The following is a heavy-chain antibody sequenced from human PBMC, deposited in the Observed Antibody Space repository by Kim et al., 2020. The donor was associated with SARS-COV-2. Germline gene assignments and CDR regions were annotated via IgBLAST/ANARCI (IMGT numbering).Heavy chain of an antibody. CDR3: ARELSTWPNWFDP. Sequence: PALKGRVTISLDRSKTQFSLKLNSVTAADTAVYYCARELSTWPNWFDPWGPGALVTVSS. J-gene: IGHJ5*02. V-gene: IGHV4-59*01.